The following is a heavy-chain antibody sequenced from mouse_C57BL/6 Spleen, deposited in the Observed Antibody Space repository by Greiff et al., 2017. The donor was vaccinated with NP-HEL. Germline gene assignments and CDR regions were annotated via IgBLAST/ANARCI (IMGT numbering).Heavy chain of an antibody. V-gene: IGHV1-82*01. CDR1: GYAFSSSW. CDR3: ARGGTGFDY. D-gene: IGHD3-3*01. J-gene: IGHJ2*01. Sequence: VKLQESGPELVKPGASVKISCKASGYAFSSSWMNWVKQRPGKGLEWIGRIYPGDGDTNYNGKFKGKATLTADKSSSTAYMQLSSLTSEDSAVYFCARGGTGFDYWGQGTTLTVSS. CDR2: IYPGDGDT.